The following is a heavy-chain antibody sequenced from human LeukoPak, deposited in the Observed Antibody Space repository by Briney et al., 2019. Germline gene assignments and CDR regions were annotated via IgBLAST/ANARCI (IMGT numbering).Heavy chain of an antibody. CDR3: ARDCSGGSCYYSDY. Sequence: PSETLSLTXTVSGGSISSYYWSWIRQPAGKGLEWIGRIYTSGSTNYNPSLKRRVTMSVDTSKNQFSLKLSSVTAADTAVYYCARDCSGGSCYYSDYWGQGTLVTVSS. CDR1: GGSISSYY. CDR2: IYTSGST. J-gene: IGHJ4*02. D-gene: IGHD2-15*01. V-gene: IGHV4-4*07.